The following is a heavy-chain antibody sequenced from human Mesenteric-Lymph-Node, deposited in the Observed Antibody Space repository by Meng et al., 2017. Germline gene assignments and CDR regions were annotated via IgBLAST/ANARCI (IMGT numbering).Heavy chain of an antibody. Sequence: QVQLQGSGPGLVKPSGTLSLTCAVSSGPIVSTDYSCSWIRRPPGKGLEWIGYIYHNGSTYYNPYFKSRVTISLDRSKNQVSLKLNSVTAADTAVYSCARLGPRWFDPWGQGTLVTVSS. D-gene: IGHD7-27*01. CDR2: IYHNGST. V-gene: IGHV4-30-2*01. CDR3: ARLGPRWFDP. CDR1: SGPIVSTDYS. J-gene: IGHJ5*02.